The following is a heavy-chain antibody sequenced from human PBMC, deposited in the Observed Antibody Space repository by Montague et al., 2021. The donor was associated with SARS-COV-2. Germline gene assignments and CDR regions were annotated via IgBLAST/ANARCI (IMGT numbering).Heavy chain of an antibody. CDR2: VSGSVSNK. CDR1: GFSFSSFA. Sequence: SLRLSCAASGFSFSSFAMTSVRQAAVKVLEWVSTVSGSVSNKYYXDSXHGRFIISRDNSKNTLFLQMNSLRAEDTAVYFCAKEGSISSEYYGMDVWGQGTTVSVSS. J-gene: IGHJ6*02. CDR3: AKEGSISSEYYGMDV. D-gene: IGHD6-6*01. V-gene: IGHV3-23*01.